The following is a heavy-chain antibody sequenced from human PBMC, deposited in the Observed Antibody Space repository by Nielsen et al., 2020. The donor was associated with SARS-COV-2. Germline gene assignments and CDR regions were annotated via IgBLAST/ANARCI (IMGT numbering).Heavy chain of an antibody. V-gene: IGHV3-53*01. CDR1: GFIVSSNY. CDR2: MYSDGST. J-gene: IGHJ4*02. Sequence: GESLKISCAASGFIVSSNYMSWVRQAPGKGLEWVAVMYSDGSTNYAESVKGRITIYRDNSKNSMYLQMNSLRAEDTAVYYCAKRSGYTSGWYGDYWGQGTLVTVSS. D-gene: IGHD6-19*01. CDR3: AKRSGYTSGWYGDY.